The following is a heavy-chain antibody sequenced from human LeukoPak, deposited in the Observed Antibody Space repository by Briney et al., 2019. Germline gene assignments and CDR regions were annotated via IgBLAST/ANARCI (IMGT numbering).Heavy chain of an antibody. Sequence: PEGSLRLSCAASGFTFSNYWMTWVRQAPGKGLEWVANIKQDGSEKYYVDSVKGRFTISRDNAENSLYLQMNSLRAEDTAVYYCARAPEGYTVVTIFDFWGQGTLVTVSS. D-gene: IGHD4-23*01. V-gene: IGHV3-7*05. CDR3: ARAPEGYTVVTIFDF. CDR2: IKQDGSEK. CDR1: GFTFSNYW. J-gene: IGHJ4*02.